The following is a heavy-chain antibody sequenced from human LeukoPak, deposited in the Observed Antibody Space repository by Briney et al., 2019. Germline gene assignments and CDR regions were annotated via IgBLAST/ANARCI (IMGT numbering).Heavy chain of an antibody. CDR2: IRSSSSTI. J-gene: IGHJ6*03. Sequence: GGSLRLSCAASGFTFSSYSMNWVRQAPGKGLEWVSYIRSSSSTIYYADSVKGRFTISKDNAKNSMYLPMNSLRDEDTAVYYCARYAHYMDVWGKRTTVTVSS. V-gene: IGHV3-48*02. D-gene: IGHD2-8*01. CDR3: ARYAHYMDV. CDR1: GFTFSSYS.